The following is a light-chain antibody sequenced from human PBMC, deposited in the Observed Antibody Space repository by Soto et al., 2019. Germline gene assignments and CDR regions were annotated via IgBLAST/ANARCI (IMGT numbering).Light chain of an antibody. Sequence: QSVLAQPASVSGSPGQSITMSCTGSFSDIAVFNYVSWYQQYPGRAPKLMIYQVTSRASGVSHRFSGSQSGNTASLTISGLQPEDEAEYYCNSYSSNNFYVFGTGTKVTVL. CDR1: FSDIAVFNY. CDR3: NSYSSNNFYV. J-gene: IGLJ1*01. V-gene: IGLV2-14*01. CDR2: QVT.